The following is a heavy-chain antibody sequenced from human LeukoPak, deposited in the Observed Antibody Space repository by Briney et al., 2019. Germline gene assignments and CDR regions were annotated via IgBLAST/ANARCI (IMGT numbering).Heavy chain of an antibody. V-gene: IGHV3-23*01. Sequence: GGSLRLSCAASGFTFSSYAMSWVRQAPGKGLEWVSAISGSGGSTYYADSVKGRFTISRDNSKNTLYLQMNSLRAEDTAVYYCAKEMEDIVVVPAAIPDLWGRGTLVTVSS. J-gene: IGHJ2*01. D-gene: IGHD2-2*02. CDR3: AKEMEDIVVVPAAIPDL. CDR1: GFTFSSYA. CDR2: ISGSGGST.